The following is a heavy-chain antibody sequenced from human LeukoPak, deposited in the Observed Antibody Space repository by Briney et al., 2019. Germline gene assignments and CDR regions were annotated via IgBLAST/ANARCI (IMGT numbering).Heavy chain of an antibody. CDR3: ARDVSGIYGLLNY. J-gene: IGHJ4*02. Sequence: GGSLGLSCAASGFTFSSYDMNWVRQGPGKGLEWVSYISSSSSTIYYADSVKGRFIISRDNAKNSLYLQMNSLRAEDTAVYYCARDVSGIYGLLNYWGQGTLVTVSS. CDR2: ISSSSSTI. D-gene: IGHD1-26*01. CDR1: GFTFSSYD. V-gene: IGHV3-48*01.